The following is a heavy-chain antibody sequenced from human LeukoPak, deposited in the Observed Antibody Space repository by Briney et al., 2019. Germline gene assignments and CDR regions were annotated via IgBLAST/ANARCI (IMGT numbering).Heavy chain of an antibody. CDR3: AGDPYPGGIYD. CDR1: GYTFTSYG. Sequence: VASVKVSCKASGYTFTSYGISWVRQAPGQGLEWMGWISAYNGNTNYAQKLQGRVTMTTDTSTSTAYMELRSLRSDDTAVYYCAGDPYPGGIYDWGQGTLVTVSS. V-gene: IGHV1-18*01. J-gene: IGHJ4*02. CDR2: ISAYNGNT. D-gene: IGHD1-26*01.